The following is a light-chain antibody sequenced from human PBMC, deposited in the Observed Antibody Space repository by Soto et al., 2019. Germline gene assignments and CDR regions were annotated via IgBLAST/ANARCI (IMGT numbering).Light chain of an antibody. Sequence: DIQMTQSPSTLSTSVGDRVTITCRASQSINSWLAWYQQKPGKAPKLLISKASTLQSGVPSRFSGSGSGTEFSLIISSLQPDDFASYYCQQYKRSPYPFGQGTKLQIK. CDR1: QSINSW. CDR2: KAS. V-gene: IGKV1-5*03. CDR3: QQYKRSPYP. J-gene: IGKJ2*01.